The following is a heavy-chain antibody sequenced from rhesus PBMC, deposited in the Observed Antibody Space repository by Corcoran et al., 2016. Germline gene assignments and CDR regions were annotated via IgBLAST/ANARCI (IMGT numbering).Heavy chain of an antibody. V-gene: IGHV4S11*01. CDR2: FYGSGSST. J-gene: IGHJ4*01. CDR1: GGSISSNY. D-gene: IGHD6-25*01. Sequence: QVQLQESGPGLVKPLETLSLTCAVSGGSISSNYWSWIRQPPGKGLEWIGYFYGSGSSTNCNPALKSRVTRSVDTSKNQFSLKLSSVTAADTAVYYCARASGSFDYWGQGVLVTVSS. CDR3: ARASGSFDY.